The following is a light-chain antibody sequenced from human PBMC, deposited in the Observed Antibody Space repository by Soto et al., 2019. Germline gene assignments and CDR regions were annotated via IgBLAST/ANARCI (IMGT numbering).Light chain of an antibody. CDR1: QSVSNNY. V-gene: IGKV3D-20*02. CDR3: QQRSNWPLPIT. J-gene: IGKJ5*01. Sequence: EIVLTQSPGTLSLSPGERATLSCRASQSVSNNYLAWYQQKPGQAPRLLIYGASNRATGIPDRFSGSGSGTDFTLTISSLEPEDFAVYYCQQRSNWPLPITFGQGTRLEI. CDR2: GAS.